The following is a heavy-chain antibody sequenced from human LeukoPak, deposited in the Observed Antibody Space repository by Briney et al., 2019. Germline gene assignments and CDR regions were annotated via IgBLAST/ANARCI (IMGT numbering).Heavy chain of an antibody. J-gene: IGHJ4*02. V-gene: IGHV3-23*01. CDR1: EFTFSTYS. CDR2: IGGSGTT. D-gene: IGHD2-15*01. CDR3: AKEGDRGFVVADYLDY. Sequence: PGGSLRLSCAASEFTFSTYSMAWVRQTPGKGLEWVSVIGGSGTTFYADSVKCRFTISRDNSKNTLYLQMSSLRAEDTAIYYCAKEGDRGFVVADYLDYWGQGTLVTVSS.